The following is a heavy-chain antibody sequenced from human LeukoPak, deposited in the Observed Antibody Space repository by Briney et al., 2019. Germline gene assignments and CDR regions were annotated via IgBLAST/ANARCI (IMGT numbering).Heavy chain of an antibody. CDR3: ARADIVLVPAALDA. CDR1: GFTFSTYW. V-gene: IGHV3-7*01. D-gene: IGHD2-2*01. J-gene: IGHJ6*04. CDR2: IKQDGSEK. Sequence: PGGSLRLSCAASGFTFSTYWMSWVRQAPGKGLEWVANIKQDGSEKYYVDSVKGRFTISRDNAKNSLYLQMNSLRAEDTAVYYCARADIVLVPAALDAWGKGTTVTVSS.